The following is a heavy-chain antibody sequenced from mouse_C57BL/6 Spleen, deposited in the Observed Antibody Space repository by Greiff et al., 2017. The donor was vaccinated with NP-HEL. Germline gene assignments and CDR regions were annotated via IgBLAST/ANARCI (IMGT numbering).Heavy chain of an antibody. Sequence: QVQLQQPGAELVKPGASVKMSCKASGYTFTSYWITWVKQRPGQGLEWIGDIYPGSGSTNYNEKFKSKATLTVDTSSSTAYMQLSSLTSEDSAVYYCARRGIYYDYDEAAPVWGTGTTVTVSS. J-gene: IGHJ1*03. CDR2: IYPGSGST. D-gene: IGHD2-4*01. V-gene: IGHV1-55*01. CDR1: GYTFTSYW. CDR3: ARRGIYYDYDEAAPV.